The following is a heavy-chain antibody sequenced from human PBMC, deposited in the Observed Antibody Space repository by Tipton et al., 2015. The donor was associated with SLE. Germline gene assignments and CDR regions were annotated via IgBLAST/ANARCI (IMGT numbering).Heavy chain of an antibody. V-gene: IGHV4-39*07. Sequence: LSLTCTVSGGSISSSSYYWGWIRQPPGKGLEWIGEINHSGSTNYNPSLKSRVTISVDTSKNQFSLKLSSVTAADTAVYYCASGGFGELLDYWGQGTLVTVSS. CDR3: ASGGFGELLDY. J-gene: IGHJ4*02. D-gene: IGHD3-10*01. CDR1: GGSISSSSYY. CDR2: INHSGST.